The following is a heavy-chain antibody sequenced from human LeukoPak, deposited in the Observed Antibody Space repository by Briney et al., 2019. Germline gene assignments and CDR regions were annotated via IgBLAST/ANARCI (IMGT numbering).Heavy chain of an antibody. CDR3: ARGRDGYNFGYFDL. CDR2: MTPNSAYT. D-gene: IGHD5-24*01. CDR1: GYTFNSYD. V-gene: IGHV1-8*03. Sequence: ASVKVSCKASGYTFNSYDINWVRQATGQGLEWMGWMTPNSAYTGYAQKFQGRVTITRNTSITTAYMELSSLRFEDTAVYYCARGRDGYNFGYFDLWGGGTLVTVSS. J-gene: IGHJ2*01.